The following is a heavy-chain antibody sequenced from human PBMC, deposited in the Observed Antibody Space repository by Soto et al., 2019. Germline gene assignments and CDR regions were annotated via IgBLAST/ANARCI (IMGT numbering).Heavy chain of an antibody. V-gene: IGHV3-33*01. J-gene: IGHJ5*02. CDR3: ARDTYYDILTGWFDP. CDR1: GFTFSSYG. D-gene: IGHD3-9*01. Sequence: GGSLRLSCAASGFTFSSYGMHWVRQAPGKGLEWVAVIWYDGSNKYYADSVKGRFTISRDNSKNTLYLQMNSLRAEDTAVYYCARDTYYDILTGWFDPWGQGTLVTVSS. CDR2: IWYDGSNK.